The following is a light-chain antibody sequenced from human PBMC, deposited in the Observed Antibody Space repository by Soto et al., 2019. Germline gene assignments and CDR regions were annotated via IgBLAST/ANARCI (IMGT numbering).Light chain of an antibody. V-gene: IGKV3-15*01. J-gene: IGKJ1*01. CDR1: QSVSSN. CDR2: GAS. Sequence: EIVMTQSPATLSVSPGERATLSCRASQSVSSNLAWYQQKPGQAPRLLIFGASTRATGIPARFRGSGSKTECNLTISSLQSEDFAVYYCQHYNNWPPWTFGQGTKVEI. CDR3: QHYNNWPPWT.